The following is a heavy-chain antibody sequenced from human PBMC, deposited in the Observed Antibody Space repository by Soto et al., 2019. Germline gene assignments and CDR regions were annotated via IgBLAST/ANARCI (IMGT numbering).Heavy chain of an antibody. V-gene: IGHV3-13*04. CDR3: ARDRYSYYDFWSGSLPYYYYGMDV. CDR1: GFTFSSYW. J-gene: IGHJ6*02. CDR2: IGKAGDT. D-gene: IGHD3-3*01. Sequence: GRSMRLSCTASGFTFSSYWMHWVRQGRGKGLEWVSGIGKAGDTYYVGSVRGRFTTSRENAKNSLYLQMNSLRAGDTAVYYCARDRYSYYDFWSGSLPYYYYGMDVWGQGTTVTVSS.